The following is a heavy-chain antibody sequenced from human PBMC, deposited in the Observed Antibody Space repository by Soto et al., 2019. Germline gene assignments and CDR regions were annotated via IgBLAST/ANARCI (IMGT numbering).Heavy chain of an antibody. CDR3: ARDIRDQIPLLESNGRESDY. V-gene: IGHV3-33*01. Sequence: HPGGSLRLSCAASGFTFSSYGMHWVRQAPGKGLEWVAVIWYDGSNKYYADSVKGRFTISRDNSKNTLYLQMNSLRAEDTAVYYCARDIRDQIPLLESNGRESDYSGQRPLVTVS. J-gene: IGHJ4*02. CDR1: GFTFSSYG. CDR2: IWYDGSNK. D-gene: IGHD2-8*01.